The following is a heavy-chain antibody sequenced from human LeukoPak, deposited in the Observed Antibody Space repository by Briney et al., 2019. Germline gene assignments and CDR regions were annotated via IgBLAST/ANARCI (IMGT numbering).Heavy chain of an antibody. Sequence: PSETLSLTCTVSGGSISSSSSYWGWIRQPPGKGLEWIGYIYYTGTTYYNPSLKSRVTISVDTSKKHFSLKLSSVTAADTAVFYCARWYTSSFDYWGQGTLVTVSS. CDR1: GGSISSSSSY. V-gene: IGHV4-39*02. CDR3: ARWYTSSFDY. CDR2: IYYTGTT. J-gene: IGHJ4*02. D-gene: IGHD6-6*01.